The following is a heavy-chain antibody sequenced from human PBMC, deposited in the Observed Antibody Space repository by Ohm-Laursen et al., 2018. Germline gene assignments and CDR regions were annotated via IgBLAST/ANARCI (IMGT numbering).Heavy chain of an antibody. D-gene: IGHD5-12*01. CDR3: ARDVAHGGYGFGMDV. Sequence: SLRLSCTASGFTFDSYAMSWVRQAPGKGLEWVSVISGGGTDTYADSVKGRFTISRDTSKNTLYLQMNSLRAEDTAVYYCARDVAHGGYGFGMDVWGQGTTVTVSS. V-gene: IGHV3-23*01. J-gene: IGHJ6*02. CDR1: GFTFDSYA. CDR2: ISGGGTDT.